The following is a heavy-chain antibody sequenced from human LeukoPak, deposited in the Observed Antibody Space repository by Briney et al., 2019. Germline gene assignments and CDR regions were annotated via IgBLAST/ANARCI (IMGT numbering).Heavy chain of an antibody. D-gene: IGHD3-10*01. CDR2: IDPSDSYT. Sequence: GESLKISCKGSGYSFTSYWISWVRQMPGKGLEWMGRIDPSDSYTNYSPSFQGHITISADKSISTAYLQWSSLKASDTAMYYCARHYYGSGSEGYWGQGTLVTVSS. V-gene: IGHV5-10-1*01. CDR1: GYSFTSYW. J-gene: IGHJ4*02. CDR3: ARHYYGSGSEGY.